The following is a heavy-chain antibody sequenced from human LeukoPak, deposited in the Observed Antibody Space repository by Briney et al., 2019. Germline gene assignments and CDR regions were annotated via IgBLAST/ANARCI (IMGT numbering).Heavy chain of an antibody. J-gene: IGHJ4*02. Sequence: PGRSLRLSCVASGFSFSTLAMHWVRQAPGKGLEWLGVISYEGSEQFYADSVGGRFFITRDNSKNTVYLQMNTLRPDDTALYYCARDPVVGTSRGVRMLDYWGQGTRVTVSP. V-gene: IGHV3-30*04. CDR1: GFSFSTLA. CDR3: ARDPVVGTSRGVRMLDY. D-gene: IGHD1-26*01. CDR2: ISYEGSEQ.